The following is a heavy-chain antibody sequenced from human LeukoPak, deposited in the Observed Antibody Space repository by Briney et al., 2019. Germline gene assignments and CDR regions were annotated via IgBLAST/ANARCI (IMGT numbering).Heavy chain of an antibody. CDR3: ARNGGGLDY. CDR1: EFTFSSYD. Sequence: LTGGSLRLSCAASEFTFSSYDIIWVRQAPGKGLEWVSWITGSGGAVKYTDSVKGRFTISRDNAKKSVYLQMNSLRVEDTAVYYCARNGGGLDYWGQGTLVTVS. V-gene: IGHV3-48*03. D-gene: IGHD3-16*01. J-gene: IGHJ4*02. CDR2: ITGSGGAV.